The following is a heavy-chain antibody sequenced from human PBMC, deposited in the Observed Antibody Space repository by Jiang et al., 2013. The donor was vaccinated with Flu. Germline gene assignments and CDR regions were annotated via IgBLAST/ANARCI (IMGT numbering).Heavy chain of an antibody. CDR2: IYYSGST. Sequence: PGLVKPSETLSLTCTVSGGSISSSSYYWGWIRQPPGKGLEWIGSIYYSGSTYYNPSLKSRVTISVDTSKNQFSLKLSSVTAADTAVYYCARLARLRLGELSDFDYWGQGTLVTVSS. V-gene: IGHV4-39*01. CDR3: ARLARLRLGELSDFDY. CDR1: GGSISSSSYY. J-gene: IGHJ4*02. D-gene: IGHD3-16*02.